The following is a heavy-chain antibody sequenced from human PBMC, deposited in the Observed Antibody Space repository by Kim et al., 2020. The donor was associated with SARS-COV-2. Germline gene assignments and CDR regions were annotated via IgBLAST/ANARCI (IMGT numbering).Heavy chain of an antibody. J-gene: IGHJ5*02. CDR1: GGSISSSSYY. CDR2: IYYSGST. V-gene: IGHV4-39*01. CDR3: ARHKGIRHMIVVVEGWFDP. Sequence: SETLSLTCTVSGGSISSSSYYWGWIRQPPGKGLEWIGSIYYSGSTYYTPSLKSRAPISVDTSKNQFSLKLSPVTAADTAVYYCARHKGIRHMIVVVEGWFDPWGQGTLVTVSS. D-gene: IGHD3-22*01.